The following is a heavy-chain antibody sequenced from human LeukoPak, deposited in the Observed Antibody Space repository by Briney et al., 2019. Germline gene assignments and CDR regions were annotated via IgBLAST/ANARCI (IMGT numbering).Heavy chain of an antibody. V-gene: IGHV4-30-4*08. CDR3: ARDTGGGYYYYYYMDV. Sequence: PSETLSLTCNVSGGSISSGDYYWSWIRQPPGKGLEWIGNIYYSGGTYYNPSLKSRVTISVDTSKNQFSLKLSFVTAADTAVYYCARDTGGGYYYYYYMDVWGKGTTVTVSS. D-gene: IGHD3-10*01. CDR1: GGSISSGDYY. CDR2: IYYSGGT. J-gene: IGHJ6*03.